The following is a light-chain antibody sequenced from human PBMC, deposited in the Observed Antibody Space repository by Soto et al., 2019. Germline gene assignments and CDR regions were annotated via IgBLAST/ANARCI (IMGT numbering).Light chain of an antibody. CDR1: QGIYNY. Sequence: DIQMTQSPSSLSASVGDRVTITCRASQGIYNYLAWYQQKPGKPPKLLINAASTLESGVPSRFSGRGSGTDFSLTISSLQPEDVATYDCQKYNSAPFSFGPGTKVDIK. J-gene: IGKJ3*01. V-gene: IGKV1-27*01. CDR2: AAS. CDR3: QKYNSAPFS.